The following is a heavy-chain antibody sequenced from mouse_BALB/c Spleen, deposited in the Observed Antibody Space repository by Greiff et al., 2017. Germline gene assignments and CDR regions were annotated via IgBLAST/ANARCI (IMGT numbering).Heavy chain of an antibody. J-gene: IGHJ2*01. CDR1: GYTFTSYT. Sequence: VQLQQSAAELARPGASVKMSCKASGYTFTSYTMHWVKQRPGQGLEWIGYINPSSGYTEYNQKFKDKTTLTADKSSSTAYMQLSSLTSEDSAVYYCARNGGDWDLYYFDYWGQGTTLTVSS. CDR2: INPSSGYT. CDR3: ARNGGDWDLYYFDY. D-gene: IGHD4-1*01. V-gene: IGHV1-4*02.